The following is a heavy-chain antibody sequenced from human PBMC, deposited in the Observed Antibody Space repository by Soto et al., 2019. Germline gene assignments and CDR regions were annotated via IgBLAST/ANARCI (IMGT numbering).Heavy chain of an antibody. CDR2: TYHSGNP. J-gene: IGHJ5*02. V-gene: IGHV4-30-2*01. Sequence: QLQLQESGSRLVKSSETLSLTCDVSGDTISTGGYTWAWIRQPPGKALEWIGDTYHSGNPYYNPSRKCRVIRSVVRAKTLFSLKVRSVTAAGTAGYCGATEAYCDGVGYIVPWVQGIQVTVSS. CDR1: GDTISTGGYT. D-gene: IGHD2-21*02. CDR3: ATEAYCDGVGYIVP.